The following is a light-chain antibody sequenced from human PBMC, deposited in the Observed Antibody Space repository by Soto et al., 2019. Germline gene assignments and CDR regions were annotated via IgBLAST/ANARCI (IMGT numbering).Light chain of an antibody. CDR2: GAS. CDR3: QQRSNWRWT. J-gene: IGKJ1*01. V-gene: IGKV3D-20*02. CDR1: QSVSSSF. Sequence: EIVLTQSPGTLSLSPGERATLSCRASQSVSSSFLTWYQQKPGQAPRLLIYGASSRATGTPDRFSGSGSGTDFTLTISRLEPEDFAVYYCQQRSNWRWTFGQGTKVDI.